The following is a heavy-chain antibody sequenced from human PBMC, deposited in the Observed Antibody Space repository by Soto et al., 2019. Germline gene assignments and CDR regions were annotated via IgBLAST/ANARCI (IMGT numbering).Heavy chain of an antibody. CDR3: VLWYYHFWRDHHNVFDP. CDR1: GFTVSNNY. J-gene: IGHJ5*02. V-gene: IGHV3-53*01. D-gene: IGHD3-3*02. Sequence: PGGSLRLSCAASGFTVSNNYMSWVRQAPGTGLEWVSGISYSGDATYYADSVKGRFTISRDNSKKTVYLQINSLRAEDTAVYYCVLWYYHFWRDHHNVFDPWGQGTQVTVSS. CDR2: ISYSGDAT.